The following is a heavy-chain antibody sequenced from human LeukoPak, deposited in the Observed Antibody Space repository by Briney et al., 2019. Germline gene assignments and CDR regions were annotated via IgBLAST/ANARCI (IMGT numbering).Heavy chain of an antibody. CDR3: ARDGKTYYYGSGSYRFDP. CDR1: GYTFTGYY. J-gene: IGHJ5*02. D-gene: IGHD3-10*01. CDR2: IIPIFGTA. V-gene: IGHV1-69*13. Sequence: GASVKVSCKASGYTFTGYYMHRVRQAPGQGLEWMGGIIPIFGTANYAQKFQGRVTITADESTSTAYMELSSLRSEDTAVYYCARDGKTYYYGSGSYRFDPWGQGTLVTVSS.